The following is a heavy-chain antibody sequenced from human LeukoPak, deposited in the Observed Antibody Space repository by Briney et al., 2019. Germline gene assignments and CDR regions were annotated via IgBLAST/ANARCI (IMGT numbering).Heavy chain of an antibody. CDR3: ARAGTPYDYVWGSYRSDAFDI. CDR2: IYYSGST. J-gene: IGHJ3*02. Sequence: PSETLSLTCTVSGDSINNYYWSWIRQPPGKGLEWIGYIYYSGSTNYNPSLKSRVTISVDTSKNQFSLKLSSVTAADTAVYYCARAGTPYDYVWGSYRSDAFDIWGQGTMVTVSS. D-gene: IGHD3-16*02. CDR1: GDSINNYY. V-gene: IGHV4-59*01.